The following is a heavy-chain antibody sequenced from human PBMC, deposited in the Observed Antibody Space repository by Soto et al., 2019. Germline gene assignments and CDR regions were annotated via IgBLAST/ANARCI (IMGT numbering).Heavy chain of an antibody. CDR2: ISSSATII. CDR1: GFTLSDYY. D-gene: IGHD6-19*01. CDR3: ARAVKQWLVGGDYYYDCMDV. V-gene: IGHV3-11*01. J-gene: IGHJ6*03. Sequence: QVQLVESGGGLVKPGGSLRLSCEASGFTLSDYYMTWIRQAPGKGLEWISYISSSATIIYYADSVKGRFTISRDNAKTSLYLQMNSLRADDTAVYYCARAVKQWLVGGDYYYDCMDVWGKGTTVTVSS.